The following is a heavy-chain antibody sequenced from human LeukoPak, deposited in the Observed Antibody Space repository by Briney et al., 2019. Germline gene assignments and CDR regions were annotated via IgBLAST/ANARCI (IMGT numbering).Heavy chain of an antibody. D-gene: IGHD5-12*01. Sequence: SVKVSRKASGGTFSSYAISWVRQAPGQGLEWMGRIIPIFGIANYAQKFQGRVTITADKSTSTAYMELSSLRSEDTAVYYCASRYSGYDGEVDYWGQGTLVTVSS. V-gene: IGHV1-69*04. CDR2: IIPIFGIA. J-gene: IGHJ4*02. CDR3: ASRYSGYDGEVDY. CDR1: GGTFSSYA.